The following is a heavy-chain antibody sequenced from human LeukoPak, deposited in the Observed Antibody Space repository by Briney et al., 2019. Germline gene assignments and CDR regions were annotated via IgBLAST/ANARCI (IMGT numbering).Heavy chain of an antibody. CDR1: GGTFSSYA. V-gene: IGHV1-69*01. J-gene: IGHJ4*02. Sequence: ASVKVSCKASGGTFSSYAISWVRQAPGQGLEWMGGIIPIFGTANYAQKFQGRVTITADESTSTAYMELSSLRSEDTAVYYCARSTYQGGSDIVVVPAALHYFDYWGQGTLVTVSS. CDR3: ARSTYQGGSDIVVVPAALHYFDY. D-gene: IGHD2-2*01. CDR2: IIPIFGTA.